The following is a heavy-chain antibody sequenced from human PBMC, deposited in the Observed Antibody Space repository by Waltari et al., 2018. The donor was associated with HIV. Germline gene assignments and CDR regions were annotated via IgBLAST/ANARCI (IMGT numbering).Heavy chain of an antibody. CDR1: GFSFSISG. CDR2: IRYAGNTK. V-gene: IGHV3-30*02. D-gene: IGHD2-15*01. Sequence: QGQLVESGGGVVQPGGSLRLSCAASGFSFSISGMHWVRQAPGKGLEWVTFIRYAGNTKYYAGSVKGRFTISRATSKNTLYLQMSSLRAEYTAVYYCAKELRSGYSDYYYYGMDVWGQGTTVTVSS. CDR3: AKELRSGYSDYYYYGMDV. J-gene: IGHJ6*02.